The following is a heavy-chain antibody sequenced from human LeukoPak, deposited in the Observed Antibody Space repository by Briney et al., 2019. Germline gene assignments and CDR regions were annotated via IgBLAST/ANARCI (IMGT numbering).Heavy chain of an antibody. CDR1: GYTFTSYY. J-gene: IGHJ5*02. CDR3: ARVALPYCSSTSCYWFDP. V-gene: IGHV1-46*03. D-gene: IGHD2-2*01. Sequence: ASVKASCKASGYTFTSYYMHWVRQAPGQGLEWMGIINPSGGSTSYAQKFQGRVTMTRDTSTSTVYMELSSLRSEDTAVYYCARVALPYCSSTSCYWFDPWGQGTLVTVSS. CDR2: INPSGGST.